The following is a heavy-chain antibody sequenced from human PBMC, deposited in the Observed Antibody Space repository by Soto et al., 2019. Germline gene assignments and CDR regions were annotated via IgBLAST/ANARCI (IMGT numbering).Heavy chain of an antibody. CDR1: GGSISSSSYY. CDR2: IYYSGST. CDR3: ARDLGIAADDAFDI. Sequence: SETLSLTCTVSGGSISSSSYYWGWIRQPPGKGLEWIGSIYYSGSTYYNPSLKSRVTISVDTSKNQFSLKLSSVTAADTAVYYCARDLGIAADDAFDIWGQGTMVTVSS. V-gene: IGHV4-39*07. D-gene: IGHD6-13*01. J-gene: IGHJ3*02.